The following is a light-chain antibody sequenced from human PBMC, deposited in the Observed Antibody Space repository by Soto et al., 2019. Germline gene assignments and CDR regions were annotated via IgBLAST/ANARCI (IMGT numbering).Light chain of an antibody. CDR3: NSYTGSSPLYV. V-gene: IGLV2-14*01. J-gene: IGLJ1*01. CDR1: SSDVGKYNY. CDR2: EVS. Sequence: QSVLTQPPSASGSPGQSVTISCTGTSSDVGKYNYVSWYQHHPGKAPKLIIYEVSNRPSGVSNRFTGSKSGNTASLTISGLQAEDEADYYCNSYTGSSPLYVFGTGTKVTVL.